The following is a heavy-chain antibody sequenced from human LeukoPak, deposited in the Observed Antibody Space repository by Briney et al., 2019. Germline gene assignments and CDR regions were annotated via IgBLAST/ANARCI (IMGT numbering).Heavy chain of an antibody. CDR3: ARQMPGESTLDY. J-gene: IGHJ4*02. CDR1: GFTFSTYA. D-gene: IGHD3-16*01. Sequence: GGSLRLSCVTSGFTFSTYAMHWVRQAPGKGLEWVAVISYDGSNKYYADSVKGRFTISRDNSKNTLYLQMNSLRAEDTAVYYCARQMPGESTLDYWGQGTLVTVSS. V-gene: IGHV3-30-3*01. CDR2: ISYDGSNK.